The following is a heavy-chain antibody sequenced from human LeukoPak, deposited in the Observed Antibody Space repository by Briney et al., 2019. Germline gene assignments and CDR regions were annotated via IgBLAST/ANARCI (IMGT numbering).Heavy chain of an antibody. Sequence: SQTLSLTCTVSGGSISSGDYYWSWMRQPPGKGLAWIGYIYYSGSTYYNPSLHSRVTISVDTSKNQFSLKLSSVTAADTAVYYCARAPVDWQFYYGMDVWGQGTAVTVSS. CDR1: GGSISSGDYY. D-gene: IGHD5-12*01. CDR2: IYYSGST. CDR3: ARAPVDWQFYYGMDV. J-gene: IGHJ6*02. V-gene: IGHV4-30-4*01.